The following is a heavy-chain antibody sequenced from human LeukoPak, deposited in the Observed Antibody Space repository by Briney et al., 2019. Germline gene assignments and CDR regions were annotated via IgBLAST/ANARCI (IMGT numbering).Heavy chain of an antibody. J-gene: IGHJ3*02. CDR2: ISSSSSTI. D-gene: IGHD2-15*01. CDR1: GFTFSSYS. V-gene: IGHV3-48*01. CDR3: ARDILGYCSGGSCYRHAFDI. Sequence: GGSLRLSCAASGFTFSSYSMNWVRQAPGKGLEWVSYISSSSSTIYYADSVKGRFTISRDNAKNSLYLQMNSLRAEDTAVYYCARDILGYCSGGSCYRHAFDIWGQGTMVTVSS.